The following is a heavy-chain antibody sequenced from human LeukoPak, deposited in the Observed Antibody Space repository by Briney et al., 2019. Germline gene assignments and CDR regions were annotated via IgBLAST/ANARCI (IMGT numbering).Heavy chain of an antibody. Sequence: PSETLSLTCTVSGGSISSGDYYWSWIRQPPGKGLEWIGEINHSGSTNYNPSLKSRVTISVDTSKNQFSLKLSSVTAADTAAYYCARVGYYDSSGYYLGYYYYYGMDVWGQGTTVTVSS. CDR3: ARVGYYDSSGYYLGYYYYYGMDV. CDR2: INHSGST. CDR1: GGSISSGDYY. V-gene: IGHV4-39*07. D-gene: IGHD3-22*01. J-gene: IGHJ6*02.